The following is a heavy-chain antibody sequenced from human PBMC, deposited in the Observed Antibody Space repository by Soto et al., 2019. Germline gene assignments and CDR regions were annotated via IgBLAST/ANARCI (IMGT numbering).Heavy chain of an antibody. CDR2: IYYSGST. V-gene: IGHV4-30-4*01. D-gene: IGHD3-22*01. J-gene: IGHJ3*02. Sequence: QVQLQESGPGLVKPSQTLSLTCTVSGGSISSGDYYWSWIRQPPGKGLEWIGYIYYSGSTYYNPSLTSRVTISVDTSKNQFSLKLSSVTAADTAVYYCARDPKYYDSSGDDAFDIWGQGTMVTVSS. CDR1: GGSISSGDYY. CDR3: ARDPKYYDSSGDDAFDI.